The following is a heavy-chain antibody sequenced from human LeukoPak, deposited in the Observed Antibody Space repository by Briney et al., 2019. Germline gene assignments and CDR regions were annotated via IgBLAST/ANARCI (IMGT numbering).Heavy chain of an antibody. J-gene: IGHJ4*02. CDR1: GFTFNTYS. CDR3: ARFRSGSSYDY. CDR2: ISSSSSYI. D-gene: IGHD3-22*01. V-gene: IGHV3-21*01. Sequence: GGSLRLSCAASGFTFNTYSMNWVRQAPGKGLEWVSSISSSSSYIYYADSVKGRFIISRDKANNSLFLQMNSLRAEDSAVYYCARFRSGSSYDYWGQGTLVTVSS.